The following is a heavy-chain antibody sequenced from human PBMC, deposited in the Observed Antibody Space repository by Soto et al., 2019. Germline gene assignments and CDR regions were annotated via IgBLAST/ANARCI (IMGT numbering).Heavy chain of an antibody. CDR2: ISGSGGTT. V-gene: IGHV3-23*01. CDR1: GFTFNNYA. Sequence: GGSLRLSCAATGFTFNNYAMNWVRQAPGKGLEWVSAISGSGGTTYYADSVKGRFTISRDNSKNTLYLQMNSLRAEDTAVYYCAECYSSGGGWYYYYYYGMDVWGQGTTVTVSS. D-gene: IGHD6-19*01. J-gene: IGHJ6*02. CDR3: AECYSSGGGWYYYYYYGMDV.